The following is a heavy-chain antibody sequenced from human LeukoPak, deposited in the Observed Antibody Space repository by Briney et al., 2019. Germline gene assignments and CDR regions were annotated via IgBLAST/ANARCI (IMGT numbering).Heavy chain of an antibody. D-gene: IGHD3-10*01. CDR1: GFTFSSCG. J-gene: IGHJ4*02. Sequence: PGGSLRLSCAASGFTFSSCGMHWVRQAPGKGLEWVAVIWYDGSNKYYADSVKGRFTISRDNSKNTLYLQMNSLRAEDTAVYYCASRQYGSGVLGYWGQGTLVTVSS. CDR2: IWYDGSNK. CDR3: ASRQYGSGVLGY. V-gene: IGHV3-33*01.